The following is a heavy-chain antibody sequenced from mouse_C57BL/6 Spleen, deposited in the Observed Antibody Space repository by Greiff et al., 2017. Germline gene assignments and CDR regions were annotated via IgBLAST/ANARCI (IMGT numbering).Heavy chain of an antibody. J-gene: IGHJ4*01. V-gene: IGHV14-2*01. CDR2: IDPEDGET. Sequence: EVKLVESGAELVKPGASVKLSCTASGFNIKDYYMHWVKQRTEQGLEWIGRIDPEDGETKYAPKFQGKATITADTSSNTAYLQLSSLTSEDTAVYYCARTVVADYYAMDYWGQGTSVTVSS. D-gene: IGHD1-1*01. CDR1: GFNIKDYY. CDR3: ARTVVADYYAMDY.